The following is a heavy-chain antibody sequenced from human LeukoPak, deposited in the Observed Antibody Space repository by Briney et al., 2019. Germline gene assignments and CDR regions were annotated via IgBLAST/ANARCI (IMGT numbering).Heavy chain of an antibody. CDR2: FNHSGST. D-gene: IGHD3-3*01. J-gene: IGHJ3*02. Sequence: PSETLSLNCAVYGGSFSGYSWTWIRQPPGKGLEWIGEFNHSGSTNYNPSLKSRITISVDTSKKYFSLKVTSVTAADTAVYYCARDIYHSWSDSLVGAFDIWGQGTLVTVSS. V-gene: IGHV4-34*01. CDR3: ARDIYHSWSDSLVGAFDI. CDR1: GGSFSGYS.